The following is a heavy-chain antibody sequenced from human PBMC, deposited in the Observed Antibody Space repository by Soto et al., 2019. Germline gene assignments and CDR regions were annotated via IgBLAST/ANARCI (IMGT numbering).Heavy chain of an antibody. CDR1: GFTFSSYG. J-gene: IGHJ6*03. CDR3: AKDLYDYGDYGYMDV. V-gene: IGHV3-30*18. D-gene: IGHD4-17*01. CDR2: ISYDGSNK. Sequence: PGGSLRLSCAASGFTFSSYGMHWDRQAPGKGLEWVAVISYDGSNKYYADSVKGRFTISRDNSKNTLYLQMNSLRAEDTAVYYCAKDLYDYGDYGYMDVWGKGTTVTVSS.